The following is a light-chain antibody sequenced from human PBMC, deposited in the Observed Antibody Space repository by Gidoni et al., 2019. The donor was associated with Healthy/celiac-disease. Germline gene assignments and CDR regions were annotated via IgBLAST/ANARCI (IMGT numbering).Light chain of an antibody. CDR3: QQSYSTPFT. Sequence: DIQMTQSPSSLSASVGDRVTITCRASQSISSYLNWYQQKPGKAPKLLIYDASSLQSGVPSRFSGSGSGTDFTRTISSLQPEDFETYYCQQSYSTPFTFGPGTKVDIK. CDR1: QSISSY. J-gene: IGKJ3*01. CDR2: DAS. V-gene: IGKV1-39*01.